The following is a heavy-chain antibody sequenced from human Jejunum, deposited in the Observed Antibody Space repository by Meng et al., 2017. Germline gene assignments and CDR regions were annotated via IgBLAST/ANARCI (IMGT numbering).Heavy chain of an antibody. V-gene: IGHV4-34*01. Sequence: GLLRQWGAGLLKPSATPSLTCAGYGGSFSDHYLTWIRQPPRKGLEWIGEIHPSGRTYYSPSLQSRVTITLDTSKNQFSLTLNSVTAADTAVYYCARGDDWAKSGNFWGQGTLVTVSS. CDR3: ARGDDWAKSGNF. CDR2: IHPSGRT. D-gene: IGHD3-9*01. CDR1: GGSFSDHY. J-gene: IGHJ4*02.